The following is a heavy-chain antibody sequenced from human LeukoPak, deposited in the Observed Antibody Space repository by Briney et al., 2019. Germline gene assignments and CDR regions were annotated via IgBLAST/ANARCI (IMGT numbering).Heavy chain of an antibody. V-gene: IGHV3-20*04. D-gene: IGHD3-10*01. CDR3: ARDTYYYGSGELFLGVVSDY. Sequence: GGSLRLSCAASGFTFSSYEMNWVRQAPGKGLEWVSGINWNGGSTGYADSVKGRFTISRDNAKNSLYLQMNSLRAEDTALYYCARDTYYYGSGELFLGVVSDYWGQGTPVTVSS. CDR2: INWNGGST. CDR1: GFTFSSYE. J-gene: IGHJ4*02.